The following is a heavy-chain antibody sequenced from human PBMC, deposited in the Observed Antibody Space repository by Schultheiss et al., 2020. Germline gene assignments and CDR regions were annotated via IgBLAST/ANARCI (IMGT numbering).Heavy chain of an antibody. Sequence: GGSLRLSCAASGFTFSSYAMHWVRQAPGKGLEWVAVISYDGSNKYYADSVKGRFTISRDNSKNTLYLQMNSLRAEDTAVYYCARGGGSGSYHGSFYYWGQGTLVTLFS. V-gene: IGHV3-30-3*01. D-gene: IGHD1-26*01. J-gene: IGHJ4*02. CDR3: ARGGGSGSYHGSFYY. CDR2: ISYDGSNK. CDR1: GFTFSSYA.